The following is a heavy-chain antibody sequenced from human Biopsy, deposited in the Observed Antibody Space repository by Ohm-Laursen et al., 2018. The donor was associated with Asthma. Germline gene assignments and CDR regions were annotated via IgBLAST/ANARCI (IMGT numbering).Heavy chain of an antibody. V-gene: IGHV1-3*01. D-gene: IGHD3-9*01. CDR3: ARTYYDFLTGQVNDAFAL. Sequence: ASVKVSCKASGYTFSSHTIHWVRQAPGQRLEWMGWINAGDGNTKYSQKFQGRVTITRDTSASTAYMDLRSLRSEDTAMYYCARTYYDFLTGQVNDAFALWGQGTMVTVSS. CDR1: GYTFSSHT. J-gene: IGHJ3*01. CDR2: INAGDGNT.